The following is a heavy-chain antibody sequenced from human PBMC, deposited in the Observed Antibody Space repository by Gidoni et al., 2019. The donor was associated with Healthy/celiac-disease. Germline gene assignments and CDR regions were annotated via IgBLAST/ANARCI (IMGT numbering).Heavy chain of an antibody. D-gene: IGHD2-15*01. Sequence: QVQLVQSGAEVKKPGASVTVSCKASGSTFTSYYMHWVRQAPGQGLEWMGIINPSGGSTSYAQKFQGRVTMTRDTSTSTVYMELSSLRSEDTAVYYCASPMGGYYYYGMDVWGQGTTVTVSS. CDR1: GSTFTSYY. CDR3: ASPMGGYYYYGMDV. J-gene: IGHJ6*02. V-gene: IGHV1-46*01. CDR2: INPSGGST.